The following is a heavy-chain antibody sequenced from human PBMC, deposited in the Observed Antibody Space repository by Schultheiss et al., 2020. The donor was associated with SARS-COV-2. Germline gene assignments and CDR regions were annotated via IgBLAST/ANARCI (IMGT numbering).Heavy chain of an antibody. V-gene: IGHV4-39*07. Sequence: SETLSLTCTVSGGSISSGGYYWSWIRQPPGKGLEWIGEINHSGSTNYNPSLKSRVTISVDTSKNQFSLKLSSVTAADTAVYYCARFYGDYNNYFDCWGQGTLVTVAS. J-gene: IGHJ4*02. D-gene: IGHD4-17*01. CDR2: INHSGST. CDR3: ARFYGDYNNYFDC. CDR1: GGSISSGGYY.